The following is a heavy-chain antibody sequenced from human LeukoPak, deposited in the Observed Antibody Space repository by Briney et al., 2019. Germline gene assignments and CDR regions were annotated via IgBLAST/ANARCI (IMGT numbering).Heavy chain of an antibody. V-gene: IGHV3-30-3*01. CDR3: ARDFIPGYDSSPLWFDI. D-gene: IGHD3-22*01. Sequence: PGRSLRLSCAASGFTFSSYAMHWARQAPGKGLEWVAVISYDGSNKYYADSVKGRFTISRDNSKNTLYLQMNSLRAEDTAVYYCARDFIPGYDSSPLWFDIWGQGTMVTVSS. CDR1: GFTFSSYA. J-gene: IGHJ3*02. CDR2: ISYDGSNK.